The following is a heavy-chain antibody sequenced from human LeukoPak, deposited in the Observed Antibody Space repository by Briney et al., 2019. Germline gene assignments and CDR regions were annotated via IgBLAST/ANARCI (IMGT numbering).Heavy chain of an antibody. CDR3: TTSGTWVATVIDDY. D-gene: IGHD4-17*01. J-gene: IGHJ4*02. Sequence: PGGSLRLSCAASGFTVSSNYMNWVRQAPGKGLEWVGRIKSKTDGGTTDYAAPVKGRFTISRDDSKNTLYLQMNSLKTEDTAVYYCTTSGTWVATVIDDYWGQGTLVTVSS. V-gene: IGHV3-15*07. CDR2: IKSKTDGGTT. CDR1: GFTVSSNY.